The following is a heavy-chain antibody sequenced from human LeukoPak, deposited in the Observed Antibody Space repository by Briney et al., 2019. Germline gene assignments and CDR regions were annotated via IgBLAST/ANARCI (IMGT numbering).Heavy chain of an antibody. CDR3: ARGEVYYEILTGYVYNWFDP. CDR1: GYTFTSYD. CDR2: INPNSGGT. V-gene: IGHV1-2*02. D-gene: IGHD3-9*01. J-gene: IGHJ5*02. Sequence: ASVKVSCKASGYTFTSYDINWVRQATGQGLEWMGWINPNSGGTNYAQKFQGRVTMTRDTSISTAYMELSRLRSDDTAVYYCARGEVYYEILTGYVYNWFDPWGQGTLVTVSS.